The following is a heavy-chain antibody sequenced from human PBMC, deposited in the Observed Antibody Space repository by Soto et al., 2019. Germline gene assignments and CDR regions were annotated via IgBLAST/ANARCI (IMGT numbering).Heavy chain of an antibody. J-gene: IGHJ3*02. Sequence: EVQLVDSGGGLVQPGESLRLSCAASGFTFSDYWMSWVRQAPGKGLEWVANIKQDGSEKYYVDSVKGRFTISRDNAKNSLYLQMSSLRAEDTALYYCARSGNAAFDIWGQGTMVTVSS. CDR1: GFTFSDYW. CDR3: ARSGNAAFDI. V-gene: IGHV3-7*01. CDR2: IKQDGSEK.